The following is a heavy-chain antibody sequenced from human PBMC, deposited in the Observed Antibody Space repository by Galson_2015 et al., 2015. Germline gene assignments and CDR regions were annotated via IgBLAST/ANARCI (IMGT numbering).Heavy chain of an antibody. J-gene: IGHJ5*02. CDR3: ARDLARPYCSSTSCYIAGPFDP. V-gene: IGHV7-4-1*02. CDR1: GYTFTSYA. Sequence: SVKVSCKASGYTFTSYAMNWVRQAPGQGLEWMGWINTNTGNPTYAQGFTGRFVFSLDTSVSTAYLQISSLKAEDTAVYYCARDLARPYCSSTSCYIAGPFDPWGQGTLVTVSS. D-gene: IGHD2-2*02. CDR2: INTNTGNP.